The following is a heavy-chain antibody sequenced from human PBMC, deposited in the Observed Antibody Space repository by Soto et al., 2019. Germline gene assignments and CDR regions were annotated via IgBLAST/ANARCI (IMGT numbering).Heavy chain of an antibody. CDR1: GGSISSGGYY. Sequence: QVQLQESGPGLVKPSQTLSLTCTVSGGSISSGGYYWSWIRQHPGKGLEWIGYIYYSGSTYYNPSLKSRVTISVDTCKNQFSLKLSSVPAADTAVYYCARGIVGATTYYFDYWGQGTPVTVSS. CDR2: IYYSGST. D-gene: IGHD1-26*01. CDR3: ARGIVGATTYYFDY. J-gene: IGHJ4*02. V-gene: IGHV4-31*03.